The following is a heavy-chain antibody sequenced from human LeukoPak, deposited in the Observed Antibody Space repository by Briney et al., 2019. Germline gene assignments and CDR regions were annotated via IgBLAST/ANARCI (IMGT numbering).Heavy chain of an antibody. CDR1: GYTFTGYY. CDR2: INPNSGGT. D-gene: IGHD2-21*02. V-gene: IGHV1-2*02. CDR3: ASATTYCGADCYPLDAFDI. Sequence: AASVKVSCKASGYTFTGYYMRWVRQAPGQGLEWMGWINPNSGGTNYAQKFLGRITMTRDTSITTAYMELSRLRSDDTAVYYCASATTYCGADCYPLDAFDIWGQGTMVTVSS. J-gene: IGHJ3*02.